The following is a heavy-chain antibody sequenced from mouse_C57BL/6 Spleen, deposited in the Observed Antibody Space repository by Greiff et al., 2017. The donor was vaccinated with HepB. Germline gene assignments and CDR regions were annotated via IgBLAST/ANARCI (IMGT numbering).Heavy chain of an antibody. D-gene: IGHD2-14*01. V-gene: IGHV5-4*01. J-gene: IGHJ1*03. CDR1: GFTFSSYA. CDR2: ISDGGSYT. Sequence: EVKLVESGGGLVKPGGSLKLSCAASGFTFSSYAMSWVRQTPEKRLEWVATISDGGSYTYYPDNVKGRFTISRDKAKNNLYLQMSHLKSEDTAMYYCARDRGYPRYFDVWGTGTTVTVSS. CDR3: ARDRGYPRYFDV.